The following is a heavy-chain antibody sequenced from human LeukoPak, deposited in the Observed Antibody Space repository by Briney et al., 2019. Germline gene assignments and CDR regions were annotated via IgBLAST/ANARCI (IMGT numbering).Heavy chain of an antibody. CDR1: GGSISSSSYY. V-gene: IGHV4-39*07. J-gene: IGHJ4*02. CDR3: ARVRLIVVKTPSNFDY. Sequence: SETLSLTCTVSGGSISSSSYYWGWIRQPPGKGLEWIGSIYYSGSTYYNPSLKSRVTISVDTSKNQFSLELSSVTAADTAVYYCARVRLIVVKTPSNFDYWGQGTLVTVSS. CDR2: IYYSGST. D-gene: IGHD3-22*01.